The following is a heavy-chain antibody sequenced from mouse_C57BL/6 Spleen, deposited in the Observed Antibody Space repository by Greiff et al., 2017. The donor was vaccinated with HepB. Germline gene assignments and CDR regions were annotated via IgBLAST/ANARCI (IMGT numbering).Heavy chain of an antibody. J-gene: IGHJ2*01. CDR3: ARDDYGYDY. V-gene: IGHV1-82*01. CDR1: GYAFSSSW. D-gene: IGHD2-2*01. Sequence: VQLVESGPELVKPGASVKISCKASGYAFSSSWMNWVKQRPGKGLEWIGRIYPGDGDTNYNGKFKGKATLTADKSSSTAYMQLSSLTSEDSAVYFCARDDYGYDYWGQGTTLTVSS. CDR2: IYPGDGDT.